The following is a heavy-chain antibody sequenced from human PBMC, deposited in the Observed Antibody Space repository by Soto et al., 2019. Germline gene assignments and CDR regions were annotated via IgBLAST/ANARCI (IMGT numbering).Heavy chain of an antibody. J-gene: IGHJ4*02. D-gene: IGHD2-15*01. CDR3: ARRYCSGGSCYFSDY. V-gene: IGHV1-18*01. CDR2: ISAYNGNT. Sequence: GASVKVSCKASGYTFTSYGISWVRQAPGQGLEWMGWISAYNGNTNYAQKLQGRVTMTTDTSTSTAYMELRSLRSDDTAVYYCARRYCSGGSCYFSDYWGQGTLVTVSS. CDR1: GYTFTSYG.